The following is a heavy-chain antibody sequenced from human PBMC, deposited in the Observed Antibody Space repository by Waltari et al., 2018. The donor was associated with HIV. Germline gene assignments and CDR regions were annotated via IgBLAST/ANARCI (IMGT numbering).Heavy chain of an antibody. CDR2: INPNSGGT. V-gene: IGHV1-2*02. D-gene: IGHD3-22*01. Sequence: QVQLVPSGAEVKKHGASVKVSCKASGYTFTGYYMPWSRQAHGHVLEWMGWINPNSGGTNYAQKFQGRVTMTRDTSISTAYMELSRLRSDDTAVYYCARDLGYYDSSGYYYTFDYWGQGTLVTVSS. J-gene: IGHJ4*02. CDR3: ARDLGYYDSSGYYYTFDY. CDR1: GYTFTGYY.